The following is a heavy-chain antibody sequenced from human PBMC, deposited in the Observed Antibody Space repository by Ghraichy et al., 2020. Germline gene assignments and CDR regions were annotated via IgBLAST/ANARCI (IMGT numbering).Heavy chain of an antibody. Sequence: ESLNISCTVSGGSISSSSYYWGWIRQPPGKGLEWIGSIYYSGSTYYNPSLKSRVTISVDTSKNQFSLKLSSVTAADTAVYYCARHRPRPGPYRPPFDYWGQGTLVTVSS. V-gene: IGHV4-39*01. CDR1: GGSISSSSYY. J-gene: IGHJ4*02. D-gene: IGHD6-6*01. CDR3: ARHRPRPGPYRPPFDY. CDR2: IYYSGST.